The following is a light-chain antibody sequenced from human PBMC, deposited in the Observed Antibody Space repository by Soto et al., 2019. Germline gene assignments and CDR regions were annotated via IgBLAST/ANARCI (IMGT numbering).Light chain of an antibody. J-gene: IGKJ2*01. Sequence: EIVMTQSPATLSVSPGERATLSCRASQNVGNSLAWYQQKPGQAPRLLIYGATTRATGIPARFSGSGSGTDFTLTISSLLSEDFAVYYCQHYNNWPPYTFGQGTKVEIK. CDR1: QNVGNS. CDR3: QHYNNWPPYT. CDR2: GAT. V-gene: IGKV3-15*01.